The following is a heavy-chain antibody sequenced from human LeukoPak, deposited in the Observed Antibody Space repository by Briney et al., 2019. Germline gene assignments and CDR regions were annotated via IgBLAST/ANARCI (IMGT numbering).Heavy chain of an antibody. CDR2: IRYDGTNK. Sequence: PGGSLRLSCAASGFTFSSYGMHWVCQAPGKGLEWVAFIRYDGTNKYYADSVKGRFTISRDNSKNTLYLQMNSLRAEDTAVYYCARDRDDFWSGIDYWGQGTLVTVSS. CDR3: ARDRDDFWSGIDY. CDR1: GFTFSSYG. D-gene: IGHD3-3*01. J-gene: IGHJ4*02. V-gene: IGHV3-30*02.